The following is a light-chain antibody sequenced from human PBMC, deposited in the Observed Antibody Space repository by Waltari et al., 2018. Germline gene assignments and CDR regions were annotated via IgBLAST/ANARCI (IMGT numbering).Light chain of an antibody. CDR2: EVN. V-gene: IGLV2-14*01. J-gene: IGLJ1*01. Sequence: QSALTQPASVSGSPGQSITISCTGSSSDVGGYNYVSWYQQHPGKVPKIMIYEVNNRPSGVSSRFSGSKSGNTASLTISGLQADDEADYYCSSFTSRHLYVFGTGTAVTVL. CDR1: SSDVGGYNY. CDR3: SSFTSRHLYV.